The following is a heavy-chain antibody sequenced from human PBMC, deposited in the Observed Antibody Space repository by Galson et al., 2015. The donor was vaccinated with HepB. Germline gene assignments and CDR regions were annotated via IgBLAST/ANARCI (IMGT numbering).Heavy chain of an antibody. J-gene: IGHJ6*03. CDR3: ARDLHYDFWSGYPNRYYYMDV. CDR1: GYTFTSYY. Sequence: SVKVSCKASGYTFTSYYMHWVRQAPGQGLEWMGIINPSGGSTSYAQKFQGRVTMTRDTSTSTVYMELSSLRSEDTAVYYCARDLHYDFWSGYPNRYYYMDVWGKGTTVTVSS. CDR2: INPSGGST. V-gene: IGHV1-46*01. D-gene: IGHD3-3*01.